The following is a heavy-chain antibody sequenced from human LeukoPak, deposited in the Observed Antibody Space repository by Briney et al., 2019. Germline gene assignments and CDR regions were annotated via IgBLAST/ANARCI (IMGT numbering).Heavy chain of an antibody. CDR2: IKQDGSEK. Sequence: QSGGSLRLSCAASEFTFRNYWMSWVRQAPGKGLEWVANIKQDGSEKYYVDSVKGRFTISRDNAKNSLYLQMNSLRAEDTAMYYCARVSSKTMVRAIITKKNYYYYYMAVWGKGTTVTISS. J-gene: IGHJ6*03. D-gene: IGHD3-10*01. V-gene: IGHV3-7*01. CDR1: EFTFRNYW. CDR3: ARVSSKTMVRAIITKKNYYYYYMAV.